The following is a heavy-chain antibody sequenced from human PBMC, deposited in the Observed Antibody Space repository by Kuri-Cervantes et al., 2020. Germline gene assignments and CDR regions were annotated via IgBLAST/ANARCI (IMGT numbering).Heavy chain of an antibody. CDR2: ISAYNGNT. Sequence: ASVKVSCKASGYTFTSYGISWVRQAPGQGLEWMGWISAYNGNTNYAQKLQGRVTMTTDTSTSTAYMELRSLRSDDTAVYYCARGYYDSSGYYYPYYYYGMVAWGQGTTVTVSS. V-gene: IGHV1-18*01. D-gene: IGHD3-22*01. CDR3: ARGYYDSSGYYYPYYYYGMVA. J-gene: IGHJ6*02. CDR1: GYTFTSYG.